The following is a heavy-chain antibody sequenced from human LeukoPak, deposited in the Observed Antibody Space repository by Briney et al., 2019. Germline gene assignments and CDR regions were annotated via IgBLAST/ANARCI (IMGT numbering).Heavy chain of an antibody. D-gene: IGHD3-10*01. CDR1: GYTFTGYY. V-gene: IGHV1-2*02. J-gene: IGHJ5*02. CDR2: INPNSGGT. CDR3: ARDRYYYGSGSYIGSFDP. Sequence: GASVKVSCKASGYTFTGYYMHWVRQAPGQGLEWMGWINPNSGGTNYAQKFQGRVTMTRDTSISTAYMELSRLRSDDTAVYYCARDRYYYGSGSYIGSFDPWGQGTLVTVSS.